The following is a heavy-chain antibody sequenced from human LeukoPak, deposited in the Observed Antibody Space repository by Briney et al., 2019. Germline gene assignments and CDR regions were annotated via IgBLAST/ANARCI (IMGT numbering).Heavy chain of an antibody. CDR1: GFTFSSYS. V-gene: IGHV3-21*04. Sequence: GGSLRLSCAASGFTFSSYSMNWVRQAPGKGLEWVSSISSSSSYIYYADSVKGRFTISRDNAKNSLYLQMNSLRAEDTAVYYCVNEQTYGTQYSSRWPYFDYWGQGTLVTVSS. J-gene: IGHJ4*02. D-gene: IGHD6-13*01. CDR2: ISSSSSYI. CDR3: VNEQTYGTQYSSRWPYFDY.